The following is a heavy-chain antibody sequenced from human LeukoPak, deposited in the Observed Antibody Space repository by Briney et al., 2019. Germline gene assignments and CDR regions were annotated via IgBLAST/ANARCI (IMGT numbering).Heavy chain of an antibody. CDR1: GGSISSGGYY. CDR2: IYYSGST. V-gene: IGHV4-31*03. CDR3: ARERNDILTGYYPPPNWFDP. Sequence: TSETLSLTCTVSGGSISSGGYYWSWIRQHPGKGLEWIGYIYYSGSTYYNPSLKSRVTISVDTSKNQSSLKLSSVTAADTAVYYCARERNDILTGYYPPPNWFDPWGQGTLVTVSS. J-gene: IGHJ5*02. D-gene: IGHD3-9*01.